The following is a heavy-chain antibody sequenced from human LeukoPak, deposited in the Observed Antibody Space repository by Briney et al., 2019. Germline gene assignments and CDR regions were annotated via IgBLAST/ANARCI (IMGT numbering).Heavy chain of an antibody. D-gene: IGHD3-10*01. CDR3: ARELLWFGELSRPMGY. V-gene: IGHV3-33*01. CDR2: IWYDGSNK. J-gene: IGHJ4*02. CDR1: GFTFSSYG. Sequence: GGSLRLSCAASGFTFSSYGMHWVRQAPGKGLEWVAVIWYDGSNKYYADSVKGRFTISRENSKNTLYLQMNSLRAEDTAVYYCARELLWFGELSRPMGYWGQGTLVTVSS.